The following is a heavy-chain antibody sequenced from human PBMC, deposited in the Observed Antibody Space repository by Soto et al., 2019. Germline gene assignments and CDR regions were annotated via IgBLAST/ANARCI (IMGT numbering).Heavy chain of an antibody. Sequence: SQTLSLTCAISGDRVSSNSAAWNWIRQSPSRGLEWLGRTYYRSKWYNDYAVSVKSRITINPDTSKNQFSLQLNSVTPEDTAVYYCARGDSSSRTPYYYGMDVWGQGTTVTVSS. V-gene: IGHV6-1*01. J-gene: IGHJ6*02. CDR2: TYYRSKWYN. CDR1: GDRVSSNSAA. CDR3: ARGDSSSRTPYYYGMDV. D-gene: IGHD6-13*01.